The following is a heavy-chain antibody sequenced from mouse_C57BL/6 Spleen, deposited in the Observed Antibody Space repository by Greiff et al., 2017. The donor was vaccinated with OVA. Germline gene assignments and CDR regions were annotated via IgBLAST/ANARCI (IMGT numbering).Heavy chain of an antibody. J-gene: IGHJ4*01. CDR1: GYTFTDYN. V-gene: IGHV1-18*01. D-gene: IGHD2-4*01. CDR3: ARRRIYYDYDGYAMDY. CDR2: INPNNGGT. Sequence: VQLQQSGPELVKPGASVKIPCKASGYTFTDYNMDWVKQSHGKSLEWIGDINPNNGGTIYNQKFKGKATLTVDKSSSTAYMELRSLTSEDTAVYYCARRRIYYDYDGYAMDYWGQGTSVTVSS.